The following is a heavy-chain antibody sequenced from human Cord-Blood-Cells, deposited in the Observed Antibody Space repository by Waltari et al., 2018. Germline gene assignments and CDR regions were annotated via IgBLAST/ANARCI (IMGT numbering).Heavy chain of an antibody. CDR3: AKDTDIVVVVAAIPVGGMDV. D-gene: IGHD2-15*01. Sequence: EVQLVESGGGLVQPGGSLRLSCADYGCTFSSYAMSWVAPAPGKGLEWVSDIGGSGGSTYYADSVKVRFTISRDNSKNTLYLQMNSLRAEDTAVYYCAKDTDIVVVVAAIPVGGMDVWGQGTTVTVSS. V-gene: IGHV3-23*04. J-gene: IGHJ6*02. CDR1: GCTFSSYA. CDR2: IGGSGGST.